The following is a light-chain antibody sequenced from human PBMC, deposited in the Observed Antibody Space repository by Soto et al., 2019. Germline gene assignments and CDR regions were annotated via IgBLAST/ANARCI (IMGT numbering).Light chain of an antibody. J-gene: IGKJ1*01. CDR2: KAS. CDR1: QTISSW. V-gene: IGKV1-5*03. CDR3: QHYNSYSEA. Sequence: DIQMTQSPSTLSGSVGDRVTITCRASQTISSWLAWYQQKPGKAPKLLIYKASTLKSGVPSRFSGSGSGTEFTLTISSLQPDDLATYYCQHYNSYSEAFGQGTKVYLK.